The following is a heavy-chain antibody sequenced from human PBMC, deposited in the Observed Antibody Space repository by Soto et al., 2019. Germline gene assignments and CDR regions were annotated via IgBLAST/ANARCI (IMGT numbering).Heavy chain of an antibody. CDR2: INPNNGST. CDR3: AKEYCDSSRCYLPDY. J-gene: IGHJ4*02. Sequence: ASVKVSCKASGYTFTGYYMHWVRQAPGQGLEWMGWINPNNGSTNDAQKFQGRVTMTTDTSMSTAYMELRSLRSDDTAVYYCAKEYCDSSRCYLPDYWGQGALVTVSS. CDR1: GYTFTGYY. V-gene: IGHV1-2*02. D-gene: IGHD2-2*01.